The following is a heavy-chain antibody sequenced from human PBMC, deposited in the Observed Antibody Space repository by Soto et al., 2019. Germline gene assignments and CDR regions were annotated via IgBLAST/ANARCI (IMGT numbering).Heavy chain of an antibody. CDR1: GDSVSSNSAA. Sequence: SQTLSLTCAISGDSVSSNSAAWNWIRQSPSRGLEWLGRTYYRSKWYNDYAVSVKSRITINPDTSKNQFSLQLNSVTPEDTAVYYCARGQVGYSSSWYLADPRNWFDPWGQGTLVTVSS. D-gene: IGHD6-13*01. J-gene: IGHJ5*02. V-gene: IGHV6-1*01. CDR3: ARGQVGYSSSWYLADPRNWFDP. CDR2: TYYRSKWYN.